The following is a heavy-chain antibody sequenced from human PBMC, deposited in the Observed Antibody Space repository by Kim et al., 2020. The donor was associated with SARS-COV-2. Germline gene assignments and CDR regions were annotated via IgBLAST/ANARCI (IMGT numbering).Heavy chain of an antibody. V-gene: IGHV5-51*01. J-gene: IGHJ5*02. D-gene: IGHD4-17*01. Sequence: PSFQGQVTISADKSISTAYLQWSSLKASDTAMYYCARRVIYYGDGGWFDPWGQGTLVTVSS. CDR3: ARRVIYYGDGGWFDP.